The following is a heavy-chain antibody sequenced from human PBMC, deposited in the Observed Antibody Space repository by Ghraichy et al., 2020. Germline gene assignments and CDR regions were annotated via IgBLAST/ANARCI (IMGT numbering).Heavy chain of an antibody. V-gene: IGHV3-53*01. CDR2: IYSGGST. CDR1: GFTVSSNY. D-gene: IGHD2-2*01. CDR3: ARDHRYCSSTSCSKRYYYYGMDV. J-gene: IGHJ6*02. Sequence: GGSLRLSCAASGFTVSSNYMSWVRQAPGKGLEWVSVIYSGGSTYYADSVKGRFTISRDNSKNTLYLQMNSLRAEDTAVYYCARDHRYCSSTSCSKRYYYYGMDVWGQGTTVTVSS.